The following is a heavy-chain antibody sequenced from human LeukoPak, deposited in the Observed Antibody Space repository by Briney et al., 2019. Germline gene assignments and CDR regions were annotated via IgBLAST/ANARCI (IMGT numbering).Heavy chain of an antibody. J-gene: IGHJ3*02. Sequence: GGSLRLSCAAPGFTLRSYRMNWVRQAPGKGLEWVSCISRSSDHIYYADSLKGRFTISRDNAKNSLYLQMNSLRAEDTAVYYCARSDYGGNSYDAFDIWGKGTMVTVS. D-gene: IGHD4-23*01. CDR2: ISRSSDHI. V-gene: IGHV3-21*01. CDR3: ARSDYGGNSYDAFDI. CDR1: GFTLRSYR.